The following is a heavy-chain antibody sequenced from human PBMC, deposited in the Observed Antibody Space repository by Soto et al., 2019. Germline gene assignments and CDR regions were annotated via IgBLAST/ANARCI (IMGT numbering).Heavy chain of an antibody. J-gene: IGHJ4*02. D-gene: IGHD2-15*01. CDR3: ARGTPTDY. Sequence: GGSLRLSCAASGFNFSIYGMHWVRQAPGKGLEWVAIIWYDGSNQYYADSVKGRFTISRDNSKNTLYLQMNSLRAEDTALYYCARGTPTDYWGQGTLVT. CDR1: GFNFSIYG. CDR2: IWYDGSNQ. V-gene: IGHV3-33*01.